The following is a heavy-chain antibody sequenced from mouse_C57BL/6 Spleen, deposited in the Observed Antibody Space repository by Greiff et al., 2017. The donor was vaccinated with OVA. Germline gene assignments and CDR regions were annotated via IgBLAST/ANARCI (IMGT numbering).Heavy chain of an antibody. D-gene: IGHD1-1*01. Sequence: QVQLQQPGTELVKPGASVKLSCKASGYTFTSYWMHWVKQRPGQGLEWIGNINPSNGGTNYNEKFKSKATLTVDKSTSTAYMQLSSLTSEDSAVYYCARSDYGSSYFDYWGQGTTLTVSS. V-gene: IGHV1-53*01. CDR2: INPSNGGT. J-gene: IGHJ2*01. CDR3: ARSDYGSSYFDY. CDR1: GYTFTSYW.